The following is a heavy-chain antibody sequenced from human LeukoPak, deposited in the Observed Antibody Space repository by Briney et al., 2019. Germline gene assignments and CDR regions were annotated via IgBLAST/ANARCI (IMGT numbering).Heavy chain of an antibody. Sequence: PGGSLRLSCAASGFTFSNSAMSWVRQAPGKGLEWVSGISGSGDSTYYADSVKGRFTISRDNSKNTVYLHMHCLRAEDTAVYYCARAMMVVANLWGVFDYWGQGTLVTVSS. CDR3: ARAMMVVANLWGVFDY. D-gene: IGHD3-22*01. J-gene: IGHJ4*02. V-gene: IGHV3-23*01. CDR2: ISGSGDST. CDR1: GFTFSNSA.